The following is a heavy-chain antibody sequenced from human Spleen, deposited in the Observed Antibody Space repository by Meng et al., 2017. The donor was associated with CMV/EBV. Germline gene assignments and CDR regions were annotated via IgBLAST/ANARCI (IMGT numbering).Heavy chain of an antibody. CDR3: ARQKGVCTGDCNAVTWFDP. D-gene: IGHD2-8*02. J-gene: IGHJ5*02. Sequence: FCGYWIRWFRNHPVHVLSWDSLICSDGISATYADSVEGRFTISRDNATSTLYLQMTTLKAEDTAVYYCARQKGVCTGDCNAVTWFDPWGQGTLVTVSS. CDR2: ICSDGISA. V-gene: IGHV3-74*03. CDR1: FCGYW.